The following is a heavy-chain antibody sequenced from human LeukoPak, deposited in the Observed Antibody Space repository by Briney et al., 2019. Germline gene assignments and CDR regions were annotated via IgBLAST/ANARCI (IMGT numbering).Heavy chain of an antibody. V-gene: IGHV3-74*01. Sequence: GGSLRLSCAASGFIFSSYWMHWVRHAPGKGLAWVSRTNTDGSSTSYADSVKGRFTISRDNAKNSLYLQMNSLRAEDTAVYYCASFVAGTISTAYYYYMDVWGKGTTVTVSS. CDR3: ASFVAGTISTAYYYYMDV. CDR1: GFIFSSYW. J-gene: IGHJ6*03. CDR2: TNTDGSST. D-gene: IGHD4/OR15-4a*01.